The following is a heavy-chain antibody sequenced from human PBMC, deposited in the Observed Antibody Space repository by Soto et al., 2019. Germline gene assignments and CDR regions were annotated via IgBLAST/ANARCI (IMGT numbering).Heavy chain of an antibody. J-gene: IGHJ4*02. V-gene: IGHV3-33*01. D-gene: IGHD3-16*01. Sequence: PVGSLRLSCAASGFTFRNHGMHWVRQAPGKGLEWVAVIWYDGSNKYYADSVEGRFTISRDNSKNTLYLQMNSLRAEDTAVYYCVRDLGGLRYFDYWGQGTPVTVSS. CDR1: GFTFRNHG. CDR2: IWYDGSNK. CDR3: VRDLGGLRYFDY.